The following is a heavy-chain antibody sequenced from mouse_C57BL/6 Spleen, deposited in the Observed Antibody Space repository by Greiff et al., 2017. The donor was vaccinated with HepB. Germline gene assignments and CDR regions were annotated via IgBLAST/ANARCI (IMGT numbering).Heavy chain of an antibody. CDR2: IDPETGGT. J-gene: IGHJ2*01. V-gene: IGHV1-15*01. D-gene: IGHD3-2*02. Sequence: QVQLKESGAELVRPGASVTLSCKASGYTFTDYEMHWVKQTPVHGLEWIGAIDPETGGTAYNQKFKGKAILTADKSSSTAYMELRSLTSEDSAVYYCTRSEAGPSSFDYWGQGTTLTVSS. CDR1: GYTFTDYE. CDR3: TRSEAGPSSFDY.